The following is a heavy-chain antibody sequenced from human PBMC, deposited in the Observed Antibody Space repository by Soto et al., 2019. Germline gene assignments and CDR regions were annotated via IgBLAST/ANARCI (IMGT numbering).Heavy chain of an antibody. CDR2: IIPIFGTT. CDR3: GSVGYCSSTNCLFYYYHYGMDV. J-gene: IGHJ6*02. D-gene: IGHD2-2*03. Sequence: SVKVSCKASGGTFISHANSWVRQAPGRGLEWMGGIIPIFGTTNYAQNFRARVTITADESTSTAYMELSSLTSEDTAVYYCGSVGYCSSTNCLFYYYHYGMDVWGQGTTVTVSS. CDR1: GGTFISHA. V-gene: IGHV1-69*13.